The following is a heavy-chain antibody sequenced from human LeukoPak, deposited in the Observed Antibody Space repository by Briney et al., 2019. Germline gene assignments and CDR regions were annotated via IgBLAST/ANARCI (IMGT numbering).Heavy chain of an antibody. V-gene: IGHV4-4*09. Sequence: PSETLSLTCTVSGVPIRDYYWSWMPQPPGKGLEGLGYIYTSWSTNYNPSLKSRVTISADTSKNQFSLKLSSVTAADTAVYYCARHRSPTSSSFFDSWGQGTLVSVSS. D-gene: IGHD6-6*01. CDR3: ARHRSPTSSSFFDS. J-gene: IGHJ5*01. CDR2: IYTSWST. CDR1: GVPIRDYY.